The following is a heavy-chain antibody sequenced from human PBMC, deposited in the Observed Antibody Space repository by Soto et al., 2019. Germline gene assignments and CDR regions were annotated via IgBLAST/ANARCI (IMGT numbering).Heavy chain of an antibody. CDR2: IYPGGSDT. CDR1: GYTFTNYW. V-gene: IGHV5-51*01. CDR3: AASIFYYGMDV. J-gene: IGHJ6*02. Sequence: GESLKISCKGSGYTFTNYWIGWVRQMPGKGLEWMGIIYPGGSDTKYNLSFQGQVTISADKSITTTYLQWSSLKASDAAIYYCAASIFYYGMDVWGQGTTVTVSS.